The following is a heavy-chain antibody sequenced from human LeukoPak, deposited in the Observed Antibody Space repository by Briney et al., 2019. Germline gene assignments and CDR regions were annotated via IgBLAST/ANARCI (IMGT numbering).Heavy chain of an antibody. CDR1: GYTFSTYD. V-gene: IGHV1-8*03. Sequence: ASVKVSCKTSGYTFSTYDINWVRQAAGQGLEWMGWMNPNSGNTGFSQKFQGRATITRDTSITTAYLELSSLRSEDTAVYYCARAIRYQLLSDYWGQGTLVTVSS. D-gene: IGHD2-2*01. CDR3: ARAIRYQLLSDY. CDR2: MNPNSGNT. J-gene: IGHJ4*02.